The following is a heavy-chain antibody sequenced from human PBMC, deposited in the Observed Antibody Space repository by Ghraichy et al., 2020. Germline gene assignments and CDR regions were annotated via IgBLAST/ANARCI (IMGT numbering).Heavy chain of an antibody. Sequence: GSLRLSCTVSGGSIRSYYWSWIRQPPGKGLEWIGYIYYTGSTNYNHSLKSRVTLSVDTSKNQFSLKLRSVTAADTAVYYCARADQGATYWYFALWGRGTLVTVSS. CDR3: ARADQGATYWYFAL. V-gene: IGHV4-59*01. CDR1: GGSIRSYY. J-gene: IGHJ2*01. CDR2: IYYTGST. D-gene: IGHD1-26*01.